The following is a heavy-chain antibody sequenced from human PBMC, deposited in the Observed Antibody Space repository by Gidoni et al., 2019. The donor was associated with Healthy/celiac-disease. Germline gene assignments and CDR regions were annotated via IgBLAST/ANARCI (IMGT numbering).Heavy chain of an antibody. CDR3: AADREGLEHTLNYYYGMDV. V-gene: IGHV1-58*01. J-gene: IGHJ6*02. D-gene: IGHD1-1*01. Sequence: ARGQRLEWIGWIVVGSGNTNYAQKFQERVTITRDMSTSTAYMELSSLRSEDTAVYYCAADREGLEHTLNYYYGMDVWGQGTTVTVSS. CDR2: IVVGSGNT.